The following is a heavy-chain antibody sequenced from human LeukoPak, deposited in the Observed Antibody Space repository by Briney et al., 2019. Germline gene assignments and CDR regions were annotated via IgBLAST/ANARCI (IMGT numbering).Heavy chain of an antibody. CDR3: AKDVKDLRVARVGVVGTQGAFDI. CDR2: IRFDGSNK. V-gene: IGHV3-30*02. J-gene: IGHJ3*02. CDR1: GFAFSAFG. D-gene: IGHD1-26*01. Sequence: PGGSLRLSCAASGFAFSAFGVNWVRQAPGKGLEWVALIRFDGSNKYYADSVKGRFTISRDNSKNTLFLQLNSLRAEDTAVYYCAKDVKDLRVARVGVVGTQGAFDIWGQGTLATVSS.